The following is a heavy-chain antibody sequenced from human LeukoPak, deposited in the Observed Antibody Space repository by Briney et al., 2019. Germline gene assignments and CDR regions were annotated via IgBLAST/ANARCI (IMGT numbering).Heavy chain of an antibody. CDR3: ARDLYDILTGYYSDY. CDR2: ISGSGGST. Sequence: PGGSLRLSCAASGFTFSSYAMSWVRQAPGKGLEWVSAISGSGGSTYYADSVKGRFTISRDNSKNTLYLQMNSLRAEDTAVYYCARDLYDILTGYYSDYWGQGTLVTVSS. V-gene: IGHV3-23*01. CDR1: GFTFSSYA. D-gene: IGHD3-9*01. J-gene: IGHJ4*02.